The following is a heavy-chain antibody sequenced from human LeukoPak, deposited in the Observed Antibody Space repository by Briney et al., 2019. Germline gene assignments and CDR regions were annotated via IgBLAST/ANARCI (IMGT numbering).Heavy chain of an antibody. V-gene: IGHV1-69*13. CDR1: GGTFSSYA. CDR2: IIPIFGTA. D-gene: IGHD4-17*01. J-gene: IGHJ3*02. Sequence: SVKVSCKASGGTFSSYAISWVRQAPGQGLEWTGGIIPIFGTANYAQKFQGRVTITADESTSTAYMELSSLRSEGTAVYYCARDYGDYGSAFDIWGQGTMVTVSS. CDR3: ARDYGDYGSAFDI.